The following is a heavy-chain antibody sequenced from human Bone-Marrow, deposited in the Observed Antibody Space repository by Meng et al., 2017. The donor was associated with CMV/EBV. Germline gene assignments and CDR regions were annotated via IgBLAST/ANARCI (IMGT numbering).Heavy chain of an antibody. J-gene: IGHJ4*02. Sequence: GESLKISCAASGFTFSSYGMHWARQAPGKGLEWVAFIRYDGSNKYYADSVKGRFTISRDNSKNTLYLQMNSLRAEDTAVYYCAPNTIWGQGTLVTVSS. CDR3: APNTI. V-gene: IGHV3-30*02. D-gene: IGHD3-10*01. CDR1: GFTFSSYG. CDR2: IRYDGSNK.